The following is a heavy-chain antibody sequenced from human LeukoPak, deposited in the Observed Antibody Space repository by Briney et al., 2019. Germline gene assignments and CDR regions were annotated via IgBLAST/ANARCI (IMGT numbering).Heavy chain of an antibody. CDR2: ISGSGSTI. V-gene: IGHV3-48*03. D-gene: IGHD2-15*01. J-gene: IGHJ4*02. CDR3: AKDDIVVVVAATPKLGLDY. CDR1: GFTFSSYE. Sequence: GGSLRLSCAASGFTFSSYEMNWVRQAPGKGLEWVSYISGSGSTIYYADSVKGRFTISRDNSKNTLYLQMNSLRAEDTAVYYCAKDDIVVVVAATPKLGLDYWGQGTLVTVSS.